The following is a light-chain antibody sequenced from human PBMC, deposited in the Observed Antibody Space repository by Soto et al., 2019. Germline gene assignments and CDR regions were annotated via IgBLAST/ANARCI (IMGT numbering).Light chain of an antibody. CDR3: QQYNNWPRT. CDR1: QSVSSN. V-gene: IGKV3-15*01. CDR2: GSS. Sequence: IVMTQSPATLSVSPGERATLSCRASQSVSSNLAWYQQKPGQAPRLLIYGSSTRATGIPARFSGSGSGTDFNLTISSLQSEDFAVYYCQQYNNWPRTFGQGTQVEIK. J-gene: IGKJ1*01.